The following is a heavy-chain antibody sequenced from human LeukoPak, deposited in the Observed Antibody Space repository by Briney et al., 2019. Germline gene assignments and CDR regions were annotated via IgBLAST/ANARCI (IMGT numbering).Heavy chain of an antibody. CDR3: ARGARGYSYGDIDY. CDR1: GYTFTGYY. D-gene: IGHD5-18*01. V-gene: IGHV1-2*04. J-gene: IGHJ4*02. Sequence: ASVKVSCKASGYTFTGYYMYWVRQAPGQGLEWMGWINPNSGGTNYAQKFQGWVTMTRDTSISTAYMELSRLRSDDTAVYYCARGARGYSYGDIDYWGQGTLVTVSS. CDR2: INPNSGGT.